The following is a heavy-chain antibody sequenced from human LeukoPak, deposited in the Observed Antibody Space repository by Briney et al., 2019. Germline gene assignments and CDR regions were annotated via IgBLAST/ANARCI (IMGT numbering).Heavy chain of an antibody. CDR1: GFTFSSYW. CDR2: INQDGSQK. V-gene: IGHV3-7*03. Sequence: GGTLRLSCAVSGFTFSSYWMSWFRQAPGKGMEWVANINQDGSQKFSVDSVKGRFTISRDNAKNSLSLQMNSLRVEDTAVYYCARDWFDGDYDRFDYWGQGTLVTVSS. D-gene: IGHD4-17*01. J-gene: IGHJ4*02. CDR3: ARDWFDGDYDRFDY.